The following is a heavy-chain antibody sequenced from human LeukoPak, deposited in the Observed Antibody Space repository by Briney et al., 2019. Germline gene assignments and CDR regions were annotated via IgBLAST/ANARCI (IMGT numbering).Heavy chain of an antibody. V-gene: IGHV4-4*09. D-gene: IGHD6-19*01. CDR2: IYTSGST. CDR1: GGSISSYY. Sequence: SETLSLTCTVSGGSISSYYWSWIRQPPGKGLEWIGYIYTSGSTNYNPSLKSRVTISVDTSKNQFSLKLSSVTAADTAVYYCASSGYSSGWYLDYYYGMDVRGQGTTVTVSS. J-gene: IGHJ6*02. CDR3: ASSGYSSGWYLDYYYGMDV.